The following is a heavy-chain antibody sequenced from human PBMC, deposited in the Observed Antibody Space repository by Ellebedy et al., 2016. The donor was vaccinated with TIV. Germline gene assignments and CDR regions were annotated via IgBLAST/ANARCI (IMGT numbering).Heavy chain of an antibody. CDR1: GFSSGPYW. V-gene: IGHV3-7*01. J-gene: IGHJ4*02. Sequence: GESLKISXAASGFSSGPYWMSWVRQAPGKGLEWVATIKQDGSEKYYVDSVKGRFTISRDNAKNSLYLQMNSLRAEDTAVYYCAGRGYWGQGTLVTVSS. D-gene: IGHD3-10*01. CDR2: IKQDGSEK. CDR3: AGRGY.